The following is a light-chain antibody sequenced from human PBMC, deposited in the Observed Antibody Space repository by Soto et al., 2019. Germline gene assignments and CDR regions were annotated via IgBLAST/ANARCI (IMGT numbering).Light chain of an antibody. J-gene: IGKJ1*01. V-gene: IGKV3-20*01. Sequence: EIVLTQSPGTLSLSPGERATLSCRASQSVSSSYLAWYQQKPGQAPRLLIYGASSRATGIPDRFSGSGSGTDFTLTISRLEPENVAAYNCQQNGRTWTFGQGT. CDR3: QQNGRTWT. CDR1: QSVSSSY. CDR2: GAS.